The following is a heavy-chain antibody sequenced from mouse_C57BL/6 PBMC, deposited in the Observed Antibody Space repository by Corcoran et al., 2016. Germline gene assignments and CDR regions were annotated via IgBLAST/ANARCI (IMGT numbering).Heavy chain of an antibody. D-gene: IGHD1-1*01. Sequence: QVQLQKSGPELVKPGASMKISCKASGYTFTDYYINWVKQSPGQGLEWIGWIFPGSGSTYYNEKFKGKATLTVDKSSSTAYMLLSSLTSEDSAVYFCAREGNYYGSSYDGFAYWGQGTLVTVSA. CDR3: AREGNYYGSSYDGFAY. CDR1: GYTFTDYY. J-gene: IGHJ3*01. CDR2: IFPGSGST. V-gene: IGHV1-75*01.